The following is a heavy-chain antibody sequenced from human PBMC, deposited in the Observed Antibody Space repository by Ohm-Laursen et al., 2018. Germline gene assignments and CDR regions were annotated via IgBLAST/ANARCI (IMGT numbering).Heavy chain of an antibody. J-gene: IGHJ5*02. CDR2: IYSGGST. CDR1: GFTVSSNY. Sequence: GSLRISCAASGFTVSSNYMSWVRQAPGKGLEWVSVIYSGGSTSYADSVKGRFTISRDNSKNTLYLQMNTLRAEDTAVYYCARESRYCSGGNCYYWFDPWGQGALVTVSS. D-gene: IGHD2-15*01. V-gene: IGHV3-53*01. CDR3: ARESRYCSGGNCYYWFDP.